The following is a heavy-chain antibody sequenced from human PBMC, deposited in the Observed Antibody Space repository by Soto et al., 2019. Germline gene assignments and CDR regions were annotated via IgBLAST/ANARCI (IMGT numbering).Heavy chain of an antibody. CDR2: ISLTSSTI. D-gene: IGHD2-15*01. J-gene: IGHJ6*03. CDR3: ARHLYCSGGTWLYMDV. CDR1: GFTFNSVW. V-gene: IGHV3-48*01. Sequence: GGSLRLSCAGSGFTFNSVWMSWVRQAPWKGLEWVSYISLTSSTIYYADSVEGRFTISRDNAKNSLSLQMNSLRADDTAVYYCARHLYCSGGTWLYMDVWGKGTTVTVSS.